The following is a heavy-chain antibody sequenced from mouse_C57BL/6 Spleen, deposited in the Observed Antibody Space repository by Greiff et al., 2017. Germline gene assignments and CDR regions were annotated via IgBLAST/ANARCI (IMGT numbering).Heavy chain of an antibody. D-gene: IGHD1-2*01. CDR1: GYTFTDYE. J-gene: IGHJ2*01. Sequence: QVQLKQSGAELVRPGASVTLSCKASGYTFTDYEMHWVKQTPVHGLEWIGAIDPETGGTAYNQKFKGKAILTADKSSSTAYMELRSLTSEDSAVYYCTSGYYGLFDYWGQGTTLTVSS. CDR2: IDPETGGT. CDR3: TSGYYGLFDY. V-gene: IGHV1-15*01.